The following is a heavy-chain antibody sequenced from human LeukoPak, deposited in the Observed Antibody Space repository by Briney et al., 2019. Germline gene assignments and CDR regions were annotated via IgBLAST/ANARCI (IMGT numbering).Heavy chain of an antibody. J-gene: IGHJ1*01. CDR3: ARGDPGYCSGGSCYSPPIQH. D-gene: IGHD2-15*01. V-gene: IGHV4-34*01. CDR1: GGSFSGYY. Sequence: PSETLSLTCAVYGGSFSGYYWSWIRQPPGKGLEWIGEINHSGSTNYNPSLKSRVTISVDTSKNQFSLKLSSVTAADTAVYYCARGDPGYCSGGSCYSPPIQHWAQGTLVTVSS. CDR2: INHSGST.